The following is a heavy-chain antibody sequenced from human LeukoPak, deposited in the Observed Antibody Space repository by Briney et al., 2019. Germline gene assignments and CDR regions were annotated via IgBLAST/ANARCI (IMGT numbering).Heavy chain of an antibody. CDR2: ISSNGGST. CDR1: GFTFSSYA. J-gene: IGHJ3*02. CDR3: ARAGRIAVAGGGYAFDI. D-gene: IGHD6-19*01. V-gene: IGHV3-64*01. Sequence: AGGSLRLSCAASGFTFSSYAMHWVRQAPGKGLEYVSAISSNGGSTYYANSVKGRFTISRDNSKNTLYLQMGSLRAEDMAVYYCARAGRIAVAGGGYAFDIWGQGTMVTVSS.